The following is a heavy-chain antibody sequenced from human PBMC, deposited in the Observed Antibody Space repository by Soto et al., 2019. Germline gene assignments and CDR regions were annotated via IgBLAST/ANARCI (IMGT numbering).Heavy chain of an antibody. CDR2: MNPNSGNT. D-gene: IGHD6-6*01. Sequence: ASVKVSCKASGHTFTSYDINWVRQATGQGLEWMGWMNPNSGNTGYAQKFQGRVTMTRNTSISTAYMELSSLRSEDTAVYYCARGGPFRIAARRGNDYWGQGTLVTVSS. CDR1: GHTFTSYD. J-gene: IGHJ4*02. CDR3: ARGGPFRIAARRGNDY. V-gene: IGHV1-8*01.